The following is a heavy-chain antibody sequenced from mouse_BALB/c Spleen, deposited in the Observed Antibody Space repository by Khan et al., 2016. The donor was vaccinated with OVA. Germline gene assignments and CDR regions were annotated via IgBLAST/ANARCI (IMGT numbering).Heavy chain of an antibody. V-gene: IGHV1-77*01. Sequence: QVRLQQSGAELARPGASVKLSCTASGYTFTDYYINWVKQRTGQGLEWIGEISPGSGDTYYNERFMGKATLTADKSSSTAYMQLSSLTSEASAVYFCARSNYFGYTFAYWGQGTLVTVSA. CDR2: ISPGSGDT. D-gene: IGHD1-2*01. CDR1: GYTFTDYY. J-gene: IGHJ3*01. CDR3: ARSNYFGYTFAY.